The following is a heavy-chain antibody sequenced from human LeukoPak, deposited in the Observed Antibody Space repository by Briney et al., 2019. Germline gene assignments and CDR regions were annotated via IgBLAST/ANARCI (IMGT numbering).Heavy chain of an antibody. J-gene: IGHJ4*02. CDR1: GGSISSYY. CDR2: IYSSGST. Sequence: PSETLSLTCTVSGGSISSYYWSWVRQPAGKGLEWIGRIYSSGSTNHNPSLKSRVTMSVDTSKNQLSLTLSSVTAADTAVYYCARDGFGELYGSFESWGQGTLVTVSS. V-gene: IGHV4-4*07. CDR3: ARDGFGELYGSFES. D-gene: IGHD3-10*01.